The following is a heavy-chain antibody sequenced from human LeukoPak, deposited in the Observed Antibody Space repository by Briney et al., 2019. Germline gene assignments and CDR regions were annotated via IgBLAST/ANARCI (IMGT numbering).Heavy chain of an antibody. CDR1: GFTFGDYA. Sequence: PGGSLRLSCTSFGFTFGDYAISWVRQAPGKGLEWVGFIRNRIHGRTSVYAASVEGRFTISRDDSESVAYLQMNSLKTEDTAVYFCARGGLNDHGDGQYFEHWGQGTLVTVSS. J-gene: IGHJ1*01. V-gene: IGHV3-49*04. CDR3: ARGGLNDHGDGQYFEH. CDR2: IRNRIHGRTS. D-gene: IGHD4-17*01.